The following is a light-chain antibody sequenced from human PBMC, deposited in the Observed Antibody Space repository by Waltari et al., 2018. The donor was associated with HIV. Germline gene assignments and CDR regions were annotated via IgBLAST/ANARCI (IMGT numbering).Light chain of an antibody. CDR1: RPTIAGNS. V-gene: IGLV1-47*01. CDR2: ENN. J-gene: IGLJ2*01. CDR3: ATWDDSLSGVL. Sequence: QSLLTQPPSASGTPGQRITVSSSGSRPTIAGNSVYGYLQFPGNAPQIVMYENNRRPAGVPDRFSGSKSGTSASLAISGLRSEDEAHYYCATWDDSLSGVLFGGGTKLTVL.